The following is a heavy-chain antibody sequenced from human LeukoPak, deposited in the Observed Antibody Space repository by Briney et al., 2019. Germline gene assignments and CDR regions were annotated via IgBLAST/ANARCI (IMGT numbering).Heavy chain of an antibody. D-gene: IGHD1-26*01. Sequence: GGSLRLSCAASGFTFSSYAMSWVRQAPGKGLEWVSVISGSGGSTYYADSVKGRFTISRDNSKNTLYLQMNSLRVEDTALYYCAKDDVTSGSLYYFDYWGQGTLVTVSS. CDR2: ISGSGGST. CDR3: AKDDVTSGSLYYFDY. V-gene: IGHV3-23*01. J-gene: IGHJ4*02. CDR1: GFTFSSYA.